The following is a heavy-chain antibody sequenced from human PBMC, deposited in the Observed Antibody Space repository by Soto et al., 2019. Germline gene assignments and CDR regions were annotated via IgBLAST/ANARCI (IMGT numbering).Heavy chain of an antibody. D-gene: IGHD3-10*01. Sequence: PSETLSLTCNVSGYAISIGFYWAWIRQPPGKRLEWIGNIYHTGTTYYNPSLKSRVTMSVDTSKNQFSLRLSSVTAADTAGFYCARVRTVGMSGSQGDAWGPGTLDTVST. V-gene: IGHV4-38-2*02. CDR1: GYAISIGFY. J-gene: IGHJ5*02. CDR2: IYHTGTT. CDR3: ARVRTVGMSGSQGDA.